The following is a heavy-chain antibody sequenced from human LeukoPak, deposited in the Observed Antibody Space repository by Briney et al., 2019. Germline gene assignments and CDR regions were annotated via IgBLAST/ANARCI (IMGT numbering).Heavy chain of an antibody. D-gene: IGHD6-25*01. J-gene: IGHJ4*02. CDR2: ISGSVGST. CDR3: AKNSGYSWQYFFDY. V-gene: IGHV3-23*01. CDR1: GFTFSTYD. Sequence: GGSLRLSCAASGFTFSTYDMSWVRQAPGKGLEWVSGISGSVGSTYYADSVKGRFTISRDNSRNTLYLQMNSLRAEDAAVYFCAKNSGYSWQYFFDYWGQGTLVTVSS.